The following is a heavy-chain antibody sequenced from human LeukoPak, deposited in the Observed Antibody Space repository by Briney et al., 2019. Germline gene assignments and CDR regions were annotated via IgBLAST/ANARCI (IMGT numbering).Heavy chain of an antibody. CDR2: ISSSSSYI. V-gene: IGHV3-21*01. J-gene: IGHJ4*02. CDR1: GFTFSSYS. D-gene: IGHD2/OR15-2a*01. Sequence: GGSLRLSCAASGFTFSSYSMTWVRQAPGKGLEWVSSISSSSSYISYADSVKGRFPISRDNAKNSLYLQMNSLRAEDTAVYYCARDHATWGLYAFDYWGQGTLVTVSS. CDR3: ARDHATWGLYAFDY.